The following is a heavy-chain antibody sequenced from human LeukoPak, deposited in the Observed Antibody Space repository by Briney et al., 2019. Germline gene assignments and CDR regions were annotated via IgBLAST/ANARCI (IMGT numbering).Heavy chain of an antibody. CDR3: ATKGETGFDY. CDR2: INHSGST. Sequence: PSETLSLTCAVYGGSFSGYYWSWIRQPPGKGLEWIGEINHSGSTNYNPSLKSRVTISVDTSKNQFSLKLSSVTAADTAVYYCATKGETGFDYWGQGTLVTVSP. D-gene: IGHD1-14*01. V-gene: IGHV4-34*01. CDR1: GGSFSGYY. J-gene: IGHJ4*02.